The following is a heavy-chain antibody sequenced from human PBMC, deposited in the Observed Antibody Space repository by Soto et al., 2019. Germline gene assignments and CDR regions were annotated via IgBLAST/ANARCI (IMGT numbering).Heavy chain of an antibody. D-gene: IGHD3-16*01. Sequence: PQSHRNAVFAGSISDLFDPRISIPQPTGKGLEWIGEIDHRGSTNSNPSLKSRVTISVDTSKNQFSLKLSSVTAADTAVYYCARDKTEVTTFVYYYYGMDVWGQGTTVTVSS. J-gene: IGHJ6*02. V-gene: IGHV4-30-2*01. CDR1: AGSISDLFDP. CDR3: ARDKTEVTTFVYYYYGMDV. CDR2: IDHRGST.